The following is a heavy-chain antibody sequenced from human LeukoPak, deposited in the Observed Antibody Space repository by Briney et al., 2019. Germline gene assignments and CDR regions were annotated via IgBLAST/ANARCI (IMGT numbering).Heavy chain of an antibody. Sequence: SSGTLSLTCGVSGGSISSNNWWSWVRQPPGQGLEWIGEIYHSGSANYNPSLKSRVTISVDKSKNQLSLKLISVTAADTAVYYCTTDGLLWFGELLTWGQGTLVTVSS. CDR3: TTDGLLWFGELLT. CDR1: GGSISSNNW. V-gene: IGHV4-4*02. CDR2: IYHSGSA. J-gene: IGHJ5*02. D-gene: IGHD3-10*01.